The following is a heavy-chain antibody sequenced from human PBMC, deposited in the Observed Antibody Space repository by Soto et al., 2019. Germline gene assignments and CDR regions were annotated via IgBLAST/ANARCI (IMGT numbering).Heavy chain of an antibody. D-gene: IGHD5-12*01. V-gene: IGHV4-34*01. J-gene: IGHJ4*02. Sequence: SETLSLTFAVYGGNFRGYYWSWIRQPPGKGLEWIGEINHSGSTNYNPSLKSRVTISVDTSKNQFSLKLSSVTAADTAVYYCARDFLDSGYDPTNFDYWGQGTLVTVSS. CDR2: INHSGST. CDR1: GGNFRGYY. CDR3: ARDFLDSGYDPTNFDY.